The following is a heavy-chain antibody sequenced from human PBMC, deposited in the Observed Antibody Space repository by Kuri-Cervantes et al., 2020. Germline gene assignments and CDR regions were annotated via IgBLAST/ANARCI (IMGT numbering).Heavy chain of an antibody. Sequence: SETLSLTCEVSGDSIRRDHLWTWVRQPPGEGLEWIGEAHHSGTNNYNPSLKSRVTISLDTSKNQFSLKLSSVTAADTAVYYCARFPYYYMDVWGKGTTVTVSS. V-gene: IGHV4-4*02. J-gene: IGHJ6*03. CDR3: ARFPYYYMDV. CDR1: GDSIRRDHL. CDR2: AHHSGTN.